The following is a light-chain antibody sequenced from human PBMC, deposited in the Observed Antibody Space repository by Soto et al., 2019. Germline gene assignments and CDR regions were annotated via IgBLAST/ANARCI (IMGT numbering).Light chain of an antibody. J-gene: IGKJ1*01. CDR1: QSIRSW. Sequence: DIQMTQSPSTLSASVGDRVTITCRASQSIRSWLAWYQQKPGKAPNLLIYQASNLKSGVPPRFSGSGSGTEYTLTISSLQPDDFATYYCQQYNSYPWTFGLGTKVEIK. CDR2: QAS. V-gene: IGKV1-5*03. CDR3: QQYNSYPWT.